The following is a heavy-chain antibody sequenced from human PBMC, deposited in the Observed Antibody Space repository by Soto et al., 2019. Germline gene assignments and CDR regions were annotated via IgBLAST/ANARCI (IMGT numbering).Heavy chain of an antibody. CDR2: IYYSGST. J-gene: IGHJ5*02. V-gene: IGHV4-59*01. Sequence: SETLSLTCTVSGGSISSYYWSWIRQPPGKGLEWIGYIYYSGSTNYNPSLKSRVTISVDTSKNQFSLKLSSVTAADTAVYYCARGTEYSSGWYSGFDPWGQGTLVTGSA. CDR1: GGSISSYY. D-gene: IGHD6-19*01. CDR3: ARGTEYSSGWYSGFDP.